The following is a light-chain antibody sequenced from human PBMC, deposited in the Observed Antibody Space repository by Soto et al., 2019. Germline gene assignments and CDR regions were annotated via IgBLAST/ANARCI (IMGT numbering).Light chain of an antibody. CDR1: QFISNY. CDR3: QQRGNWPLT. CDR2: DAS. Sequence: ETVLTQSPATLSLSPGERATLSCRASQFISNYLTWYQQKPGQAPRLLIYDASSRATGIPARFSGSGFGTDFTLTISSLEPEDFSVYYCQQRGNWPLTFGGGTKVDI. V-gene: IGKV3-11*01. J-gene: IGKJ4*01.